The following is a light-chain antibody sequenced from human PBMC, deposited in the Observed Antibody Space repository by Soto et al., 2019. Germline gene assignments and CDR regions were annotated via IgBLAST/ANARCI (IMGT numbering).Light chain of an antibody. Sequence: DIVMTHSPDSLAVSLGESATINCKCNQIVLYSSNNKNYLAWYQQKPGQPPKLLIYWASTRESGVPDRFSGSGSGTDFTLTISSLQAEDVAVYYCQQYYSTPHTFGQGTRLEIK. J-gene: IGKJ5*01. CDR3: QQYYSTPHT. V-gene: IGKV4-1*01. CDR2: WAS. CDR1: QIVLYSSNNKNY.